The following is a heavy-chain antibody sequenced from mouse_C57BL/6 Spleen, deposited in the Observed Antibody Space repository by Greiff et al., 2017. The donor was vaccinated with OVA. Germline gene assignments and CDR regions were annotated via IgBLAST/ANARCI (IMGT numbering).Heavy chain of an antibody. D-gene: IGHD2-1*01. CDR2: IDPNSGGT. CDR3: ARGEGNYVRYFDV. J-gene: IGHJ1*03. Sequence: QVQLKQPGAELVKPGASVKLSCKASGYTFTSYWMHWVKQRPGRGLEWIGRIDPNSGGTKYNEKFKSKATITADTSSNTAYLQLSSLTSEDTAVYYCARGEGNYVRYFDVWGTGTTVTVSS. V-gene: IGHV1-62-3*01. CDR1: GYTFTSYW.